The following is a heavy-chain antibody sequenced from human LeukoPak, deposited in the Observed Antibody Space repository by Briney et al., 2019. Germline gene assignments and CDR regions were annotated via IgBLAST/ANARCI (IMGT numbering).Heavy chain of an antibody. CDR1: GFNFSTYW. J-gene: IGHJ4*02. CDR3: AKGHNYEVDY. V-gene: IGHV3-30*02. CDR2: IRFDGSEK. Sequence: PGGSLRLSCTASGFNFSTYWMTWVRQAPGKGLEWVAFIRFDGSEKYYADSGKGRFTISRDNSKNTLYLQLNSLRPEDTAMYYCAKGHNYEVDYWGQGTLVTVSS. D-gene: IGHD3-22*01.